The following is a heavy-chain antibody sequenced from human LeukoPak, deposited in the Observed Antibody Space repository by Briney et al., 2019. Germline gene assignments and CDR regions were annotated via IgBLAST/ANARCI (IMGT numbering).Heavy chain of an antibody. D-gene: IGHD3-22*01. CDR2: IIPIFGTA. Sequence: PRASVKVSCKASGYTFTSHYMHWVRQAPEQGLEWMGGIIPIFGTANYAQKFQGRVTITADKSTSTAYMELSSLRSEDTAVYYCAAVKTYYYDTSGYYFPLNAFDIWGQGTMVTVSS. J-gene: IGHJ3*02. V-gene: IGHV1-69*06. CDR3: AAVKTYYYDTSGYYFPLNAFDI. CDR1: GYTFTSHY.